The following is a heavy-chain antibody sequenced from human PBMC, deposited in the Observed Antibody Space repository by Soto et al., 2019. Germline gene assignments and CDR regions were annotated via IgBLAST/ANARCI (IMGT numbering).Heavy chain of an antibody. Sequence: EVQVLESGGGLVQPGGSLRLSCEGSGFTVSSHAMTWIRQAPGKGPEWVSTVTADGGTYYADSAKGRFAMSRDTSENTLYLQMNSLGAEETPAYYCAPHVSCSGGSCQYDAFAIRGQGTMVTVSS. D-gene: IGHD2-15*01. CDR3: APHVSCSGGSCQYDAFAI. CDR1: GFTVSSHA. CDR2: VTADGGT. V-gene: IGHV3-23*01. J-gene: IGHJ3*02.